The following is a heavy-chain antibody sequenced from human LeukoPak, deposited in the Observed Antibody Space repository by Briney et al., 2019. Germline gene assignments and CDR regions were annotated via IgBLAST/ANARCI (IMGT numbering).Heavy chain of an antibody. V-gene: IGHV3-30*03. CDR1: GFTFSTYG. CDR3: GSGSYFRLGDY. Sequence: GGSLRLSCAASGFTFSTYGMHWVRQAPGKGLQWVAVISYDGSNKYYTDSAKGRFTISRDNSKNTLYLQMNRLRVEDTAVYYCGSGSYFRLGDYWGQGTLVTVSS. CDR2: ISYDGSNK. J-gene: IGHJ4*02. D-gene: IGHD1-26*01.